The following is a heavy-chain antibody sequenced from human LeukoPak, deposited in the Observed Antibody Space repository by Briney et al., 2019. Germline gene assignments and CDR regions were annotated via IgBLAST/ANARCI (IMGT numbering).Heavy chain of an antibody. CDR2: IWYDGSNK. Sequence: GRSLRLSCAASGFTFSSYGMHWVRQAPGKGLEWVAVIWYDGSNKYYADSVKGRFTISRDNSKNTLYLQMNSLRAEDTAVYYCARDLGYSYGLIDYWGQGTLVTVSS. D-gene: IGHD5-18*01. V-gene: IGHV3-33*01. CDR1: GFTFSSYG. J-gene: IGHJ4*02. CDR3: ARDLGYSYGLIDY.